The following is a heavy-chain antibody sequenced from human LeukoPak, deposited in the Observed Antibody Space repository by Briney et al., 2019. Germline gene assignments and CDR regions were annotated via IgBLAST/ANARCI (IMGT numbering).Heavy chain of an antibody. Sequence: SETLSLTCTVSGGSMSSYYWSWIRQPPGKGLEWIGYIYYNGKTNYSPSLNSRVTISVDTSRNQFSLKLNSVTAADAAVYYCARGGWSVDYWGQGTLVTVSS. D-gene: IGHD6-19*01. J-gene: IGHJ4*02. CDR1: GGSMSSYY. CDR2: IYYNGKT. CDR3: ARGGWSVDY. V-gene: IGHV4-59*08.